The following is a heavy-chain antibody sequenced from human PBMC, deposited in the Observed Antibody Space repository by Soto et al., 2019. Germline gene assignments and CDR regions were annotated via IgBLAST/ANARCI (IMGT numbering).Heavy chain of an antibody. CDR3: ARIRVGYCSSTSCYATYGMDV. V-gene: IGHV6-1*01. D-gene: IGHD2-2*03. CDR1: GDSVSSNSAA. Sequence: SQTLSLTCAISGDSVSSNSAAWNWIRQSPSRGLEWLGRTYYRSKWYNDYAVSVKSRITINPDTSKNQFSLQLSSVTPEDTAVYYCARIRVGYCSSTSCYATYGMDVWGQGTTVTVSS. CDR2: TYYRSKWYN. J-gene: IGHJ6*02.